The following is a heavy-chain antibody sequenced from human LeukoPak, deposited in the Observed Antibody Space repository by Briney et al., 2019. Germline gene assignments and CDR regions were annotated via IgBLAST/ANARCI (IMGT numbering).Heavy chain of an antibody. V-gene: IGHV1-46*01. CDR3: ARSYESGGKLAHPDY. J-gene: IGHJ4*02. D-gene: IGHD3-22*01. CDR1: GYIFISYY. CDR2: INPSGGST. Sequence: ASVKVSCKASGYIFISYYMHWVRQAPGQGLEWMGMINPSGGSTGYAQNFQGRVTMTRDTSTSTVYMELSSLRSEDTAVYYCARSYESGGKLAHPDYWGQGTLVTVSS.